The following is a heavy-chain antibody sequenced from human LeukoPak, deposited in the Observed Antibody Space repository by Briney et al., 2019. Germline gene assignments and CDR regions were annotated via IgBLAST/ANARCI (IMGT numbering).Heavy chain of an antibody. V-gene: IGHV3-33*01. D-gene: IGHD3-16*01. Sequence: GGSLRLSCAASGFSFSSYGMHWVRQAPGKGLEWVAVIWYDGSNKYYADSVKGRFTISRDNSKNTVYLQMSSLRAEDTAVYYCATYTHWVAGDVWGQGTTVTVSS. CDR3: ATYTHWVAGDV. CDR2: IWYDGSNK. J-gene: IGHJ6*02. CDR1: GFSFSSYG.